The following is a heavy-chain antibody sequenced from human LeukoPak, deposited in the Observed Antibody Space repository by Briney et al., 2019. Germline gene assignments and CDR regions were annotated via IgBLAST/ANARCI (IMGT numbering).Heavy chain of an antibody. J-gene: IGHJ4*02. D-gene: IGHD3-9*01. Sequence: SETLSLTCTVSGGSISSGEYYWSGIRQPPGKGLEWIGYIYYSGTTYYNPSLKSRVTISADTSKNQFSLKLSSVTAADTAVYYCARGLDWLLPYFDYWGQGTLVTVSS. CDR3: ARGLDWLLPYFDY. CDR2: IYYSGTT. V-gene: IGHV4-30-4*01. CDR1: GGSISSGEYY.